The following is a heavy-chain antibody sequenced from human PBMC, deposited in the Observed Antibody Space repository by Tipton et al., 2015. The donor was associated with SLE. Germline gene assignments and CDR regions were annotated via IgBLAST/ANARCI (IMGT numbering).Heavy chain of an antibody. CDR3: ARDHLLWFGEGRWFDP. CDR1: GFTFSGYS. V-gene: IGHV3-48*01. Sequence: GSLRLSCAASGFTFSGYSMHWVRQAPGKGLEWVSYISSSSTTIYYADSVKGRFTISRDNAKNSLYLQMNSLRAEDTAVYYCARDHLLWFGEGRWFDPWGQGTLVTVSS. J-gene: IGHJ5*02. CDR2: ISSSSTTI. D-gene: IGHD3-10*01.